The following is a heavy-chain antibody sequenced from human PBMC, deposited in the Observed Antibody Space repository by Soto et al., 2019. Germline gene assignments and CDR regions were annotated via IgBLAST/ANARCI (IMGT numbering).Heavy chain of an antibody. CDR1: GFTFSSYG. CDR3: AKDHAATTLNYYYYGMDV. Sequence: QVQLVESGGGVVQPGRSLRLSCAASGFTFSSYGMHWVRQAPGKGLEWVAVISYDGSNKYYADSVKGRFTISRDNSKNTLYLQMNSLRAEDTAVYYCAKDHAATTLNYYYYGMDVWGQGITVTVSS. J-gene: IGHJ6*02. D-gene: IGHD5-12*01. CDR2: ISYDGSNK. V-gene: IGHV3-30*18.